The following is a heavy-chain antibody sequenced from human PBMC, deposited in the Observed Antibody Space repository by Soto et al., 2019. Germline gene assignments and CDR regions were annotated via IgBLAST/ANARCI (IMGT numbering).Heavy chain of an antibody. D-gene: IGHD6-13*01. CDR2: INPSGGST. CDR3: ARETTGYSSSWSLRYYYYGMDV. J-gene: IGHJ6*02. CDR1: GYTFTSYY. V-gene: IGHV1-46*01. Sequence: GASVKVSCKASGYTFTSYYMHWVRQAPGQGLEWMGIINPSGGSTSYAQKFQGRVTMTRDTSTSTVYMELSSLRSEDTAVYYCARETTGYSSSWSLRYYYYGMDVWGQGTTVTVSS.